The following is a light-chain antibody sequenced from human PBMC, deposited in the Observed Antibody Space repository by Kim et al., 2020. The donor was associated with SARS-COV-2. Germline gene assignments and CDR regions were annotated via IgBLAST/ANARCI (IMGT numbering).Light chain of an antibody. J-gene: IGKJ4*01. V-gene: IGKV1-27*01. Sequence: ASVGDRVTITCRACQGISNYLAWYQQKPGKVPRLLIYAASTLQSGVPSRFSGSGSGTDFTLTISSLQPEDVATYYCQKYNSAPQTFGGGTKVDIK. CDR2: AAS. CDR3: QKYNSAPQT. CDR1: QGISNY.